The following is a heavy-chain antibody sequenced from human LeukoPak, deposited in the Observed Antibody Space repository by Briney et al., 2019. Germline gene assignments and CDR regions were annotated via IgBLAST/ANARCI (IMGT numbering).Heavy chain of an antibody. D-gene: IGHD3-10*01. CDR3: ARGGIITSYAFEI. CDR1: GFTFSSYA. V-gene: IGHV3-23*01. CDR2: ISGSGGST. Sequence: GGSLRLSCAASGFTFSSYAMSWVRQAPGKGLEWVSAISGSGGSTYYADSVKGRFTISRDNSKNTLYLQMDSLRAEDTAVYYCARGGIITSYAFEIWGQGAMVTVSS. J-gene: IGHJ3*02.